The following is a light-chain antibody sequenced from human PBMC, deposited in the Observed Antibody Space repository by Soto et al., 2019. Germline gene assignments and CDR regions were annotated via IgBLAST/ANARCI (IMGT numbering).Light chain of an antibody. Sequence: QSVLTQPASVSGSPGQSITISCTGTSSDVGSYKFVSWYQQHPVKAPKLMIYEGSKRPSGVSNRFSGSKSGNTASLTISGXXXEDEADYYCCSYAGSSTLVFGGGTKVTVL. CDR1: SSDVGSYKF. J-gene: IGLJ2*01. V-gene: IGLV2-23*01. CDR2: EGS. CDR3: CSYAGSSTLV.